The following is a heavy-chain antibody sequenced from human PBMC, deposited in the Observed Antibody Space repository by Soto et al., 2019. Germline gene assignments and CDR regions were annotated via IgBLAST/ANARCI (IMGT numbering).Heavy chain of an antibody. J-gene: IGHJ4*02. D-gene: IGHD2-15*01. Sequence: GGSLRLSCAASGFTFSSYAMHWVRQAPGKGLEWVAIIWYDGSNKIYADSVKGRFTISRDNSKNTLYLQMNSLRAEDTAIYYCARVPETYCSGGSCYSGGIDYWGQGTLVTVSS. CDR2: IWYDGSNK. CDR1: GFTFSSYA. V-gene: IGHV3-33*01. CDR3: ARVPETYCSGGSCYSGGIDY.